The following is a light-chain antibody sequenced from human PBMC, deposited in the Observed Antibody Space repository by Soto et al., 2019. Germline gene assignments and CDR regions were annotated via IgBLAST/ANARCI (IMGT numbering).Light chain of an antibody. CDR2: AAS. CDR3: QQYYSYPIT. V-gene: IGKV1-8*01. CDR1: QGISSY. Sequence: IQMTQSPSTLSAFVGDRGNIACRASQGISSYLAWYQQKPGKAPKLLIYAASTLQSGVPSRFSGSGSGTDFTLTISCLQSEDFATYYCQQYYSYPITFGQGTRLEIK. J-gene: IGKJ5*01.